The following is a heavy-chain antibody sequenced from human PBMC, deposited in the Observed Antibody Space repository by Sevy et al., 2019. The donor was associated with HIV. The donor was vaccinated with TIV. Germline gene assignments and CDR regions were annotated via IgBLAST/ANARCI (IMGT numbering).Heavy chain of an antibody. J-gene: IGHJ4*02. V-gene: IGHV3-30*02. D-gene: IGHD3-9*01. CDR2: ISNDGSNK. CDR3: AKNIWTGYYVPHGY. Sequence: GGSLRLSCAASGFSFRNYGMHWVRQAPGKGLEGVAFISNDGSNKYYADSVKGRFTISRDNSQNTLYLQVNNVRADDTAVFYCAKNIWTGYYVPHGYWGQGTLVTVSS. CDR1: GFSFRNYG.